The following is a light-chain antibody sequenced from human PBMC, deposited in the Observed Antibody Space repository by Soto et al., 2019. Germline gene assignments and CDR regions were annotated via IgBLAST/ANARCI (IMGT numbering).Light chain of an antibody. CDR2: DVT. Sequence: QSVLTQPRSVSGSPVQSVTISCTGSNSDVGAYKFVSWLQHNPGDAPKVMIYDVTQRPSGVPDRFSGTKSGNTASLTISGLQAEDEADYYCCSYAGSYTWVFGSGTKVTVL. CDR3: CSYAGSYTWV. CDR1: NSDVGAYKF. J-gene: IGLJ1*01. V-gene: IGLV2-11*01.